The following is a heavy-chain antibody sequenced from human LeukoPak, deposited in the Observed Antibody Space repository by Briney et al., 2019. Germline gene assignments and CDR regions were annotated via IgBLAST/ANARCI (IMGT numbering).Heavy chain of an antibody. Sequence: GGSLRLSCAASGFTFSSYSMNWVRQAPGQGLEWVSSISSSSSYIYYADSVRGRFTISRDNAKNSLYLQMKSLRAEDTAVYYCASLGDKPYWGQGTLVTVSS. CDR3: ASLGDKPY. J-gene: IGHJ4*02. V-gene: IGHV3-21*01. CDR1: GFTFSSYS. D-gene: IGHD1-26*01. CDR2: ISSSSSYI.